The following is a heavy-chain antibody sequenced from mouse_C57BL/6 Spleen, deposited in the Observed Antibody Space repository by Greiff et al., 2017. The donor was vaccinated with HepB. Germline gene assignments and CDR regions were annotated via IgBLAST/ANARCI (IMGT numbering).Heavy chain of an antibody. Sequence: QVQLQQSGAELVKPGASVKISCKASGYAFSSYWMNWVKQRPGKGLEWIGQIYPGDGDTNYNGKFKGKATLTADKSSSTAYMQLSSLTSEDSAVYFCARSCIYYSGYIDYWGQGTTLTVSS. CDR3: ARSCIYYSGYIDY. CDR2: IYPGDGDT. J-gene: IGHJ2*01. V-gene: IGHV1-80*01. CDR1: GYAFSSYW. D-gene: IGHD1-1*02.